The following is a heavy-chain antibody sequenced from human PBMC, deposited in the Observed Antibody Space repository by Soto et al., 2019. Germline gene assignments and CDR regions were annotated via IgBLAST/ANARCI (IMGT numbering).Heavy chain of an antibody. J-gene: IGHJ6*02. V-gene: IGHV3-13*01. CDR1: GFTFSSYD. Sequence: PGGALRLSCAGSGFTFSSYDMHWVRPATGKGLEWVSAIGTAGDTYYPGSVKGRFTISRENAKNSLYLQMNSLRAGDTAVYYCARDLSSSWYWRSGMDVWGQGTTVTVSS. CDR2: IGTAGDT. D-gene: IGHD6-13*01. CDR3: ARDLSSSWYWRSGMDV.